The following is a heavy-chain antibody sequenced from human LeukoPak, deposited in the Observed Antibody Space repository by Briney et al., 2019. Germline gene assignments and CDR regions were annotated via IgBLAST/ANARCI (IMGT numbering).Heavy chain of an antibody. V-gene: IGHV4-4*07. Sequence: KPSETLSLTCSVSGGSISSYYWSWIRQPDGKGLEWIGRIYTSGSTNYNPSLKSRVTMSVDTSKNQFSLKLSSVTAADTAVYYCARNYDILTDYHDYWGQGTLVTVSS. D-gene: IGHD3-9*01. CDR2: IYTSGST. CDR1: GGSISSYY. CDR3: ARNYDILTDYHDY. J-gene: IGHJ4*02.